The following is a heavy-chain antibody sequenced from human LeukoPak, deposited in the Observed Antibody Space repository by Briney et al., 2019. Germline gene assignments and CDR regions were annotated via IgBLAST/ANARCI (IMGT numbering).Heavy chain of an antibody. CDR1: GGSFSGYY. V-gene: IGHV4-34*01. D-gene: IGHD2-15*01. J-gene: IGHJ5*02. CDR2: INHSGST. Sequence: SETLSLTCAVHGGSFSGYYWNWIRQPPGKGLEWIGEINHSGSTNYNPSLKSRVTISVDMSRNQFSLNLSSVTAADTAVYYCARVGGSRADWFDPWGQGTLVTVSS. CDR3: ARVGGSRADWFDP.